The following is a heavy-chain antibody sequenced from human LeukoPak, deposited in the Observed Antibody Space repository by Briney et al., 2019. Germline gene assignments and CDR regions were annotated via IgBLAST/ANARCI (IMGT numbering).Heavy chain of an antibody. CDR1: GYTFTSYG. CDR2: ISAYNGNT. J-gene: IGHJ6*03. CDR3: GRSPVVGATPHYYYYMDV. Sequence: ASVKVSCKASGYTFTSYGISWVRQAPGQGLEWMGWISAYNGNTNYAQKLQGRVTMTTDTSTSTAYMELRSLRSDDTAVYYCGRSPVVGATPHYYYYMDVWGKGTTVTVSS. D-gene: IGHD1-26*01. V-gene: IGHV1-18*01.